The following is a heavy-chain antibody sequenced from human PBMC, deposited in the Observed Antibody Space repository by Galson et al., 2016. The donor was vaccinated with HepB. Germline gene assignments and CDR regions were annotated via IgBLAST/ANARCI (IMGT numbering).Heavy chain of an antibody. CDR3: ARHECRGSDWFSAYDF. V-gene: IGHV5-51*01. J-gene: IGHJ3*01. D-gene: IGHD3-9*01. CDR2: VYPGNSEI. CDR1: GYRFANYW. Sequence: QSGAEVKKPGESLKISCKGSGYRFANYWIGWVRQMPGKGLESMGIVYPGNSEIRYSPSFQGQVTISADKSITTVYLQWNSLKASDSAIYYCARHECRGSDWFSAYDFWGQGTVVTVSS.